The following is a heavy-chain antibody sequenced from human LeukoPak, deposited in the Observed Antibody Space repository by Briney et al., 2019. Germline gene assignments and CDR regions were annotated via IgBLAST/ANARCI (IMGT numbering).Heavy chain of an antibody. CDR3: ARGIAAAAHL. CDR1: GFTFSSYA. CDR2: ISYDGSNK. Sequence: GGSLRLSCEASGFTFSSYAMHWVRQAPGKGLEWVAVISYDGSNKFYSDSVKGRFTISRDNSKNTLYLQMNSLRAEDTAVYYCARGIAAAAHLWGQGTLVTVSS. V-gene: IGHV3-30*01. J-gene: IGHJ5*02. D-gene: IGHD6-13*01.